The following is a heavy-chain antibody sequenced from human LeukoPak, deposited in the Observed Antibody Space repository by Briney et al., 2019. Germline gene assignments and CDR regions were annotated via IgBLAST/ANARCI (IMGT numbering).Heavy chain of an antibody. CDR1: GFTFDDYA. Sequence: PGGSLRLSCAASGFTFDDYAMHWVRQAPGKGLEWVSGISWNSGSIGYADSVKGRFTISRDNAKNPLYLQMNSLRAEDTALYYCAKGVVATISENFDYWGQGTLVTVSS. V-gene: IGHV3-9*01. CDR2: ISWNSGSI. D-gene: IGHD5-12*01. J-gene: IGHJ4*02. CDR3: AKGVVATISENFDY.